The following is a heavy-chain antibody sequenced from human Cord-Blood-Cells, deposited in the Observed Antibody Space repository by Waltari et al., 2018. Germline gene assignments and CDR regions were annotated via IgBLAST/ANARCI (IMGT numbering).Heavy chain of an antibody. CDR1: GYTFTGYY. Sequence: QVQLVQSGAEVKKPGASVKVSCKASGYTFTGYYMHWVRQAPGQGLEWMGWVNPNSGGPNYAQKFQGWVTMTRDTSISTAYMELSRLRSDDTAVYYCARGYYDSRGWSFYYYFDYWGQGTLVTVSS. V-gene: IGHV1-2*04. CDR2: VNPNSGGP. D-gene: IGHD3-22*01. CDR3: ARGYYDSRGWSFYYYFDY. J-gene: IGHJ4*02.